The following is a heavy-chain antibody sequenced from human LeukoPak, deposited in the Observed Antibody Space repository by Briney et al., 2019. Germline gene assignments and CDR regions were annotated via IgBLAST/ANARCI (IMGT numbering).Heavy chain of an antibody. V-gene: IGHV3-7*01. CDR2: IKQDGSEK. CDR3: ARVRGDYLLYYFDY. CDR1: GFTFSSYW. Sequence: GESLRLSCAASGFTFSSYWMSWVRQAPGKGLEWVANIKQDGSEKYYVDSVKGRFTISRDNAKNSLYLQMNSLRAEDTAVYYCARVRGDYLLYYFDYWGQGTLVTVSS. D-gene: IGHD4-17*01. J-gene: IGHJ4*02.